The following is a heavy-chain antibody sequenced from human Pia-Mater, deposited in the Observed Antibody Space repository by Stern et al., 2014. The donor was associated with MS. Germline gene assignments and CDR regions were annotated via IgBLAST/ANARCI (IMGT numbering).Heavy chain of an antibody. V-gene: IGHV3-33*01. CDR3: ARDRHDLGYCSGGSCYLPDY. CDR1: GFTFSSYG. D-gene: IGHD2-15*01. Sequence: VQLVESGGGVVQPGRSLRLSCAASGFTFSSYGMHWVRQAPGKGLEWVAVIWYDGSNKYYADSVKGRFTISRDNSKNTLYLQMNSLRAEDTAVYYCARDRHDLGYCSGGSCYLPDYWGQETLVTVSS. CDR2: IWYDGSNK. J-gene: IGHJ4*02.